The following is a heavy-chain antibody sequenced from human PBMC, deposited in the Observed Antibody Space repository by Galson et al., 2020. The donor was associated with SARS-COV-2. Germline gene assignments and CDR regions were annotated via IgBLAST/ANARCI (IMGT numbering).Heavy chain of an antibody. J-gene: IGHJ6*03. V-gene: IGHV3-13*01. CDR2: IGTAGDT. CDR1: GFTFSSYD. D-gene: IGHD4-17*01. CDR3: ARVNYGSWSSYYYMDV. Sequence: GESLKISCAASGFTFSSYDMHWVRQATGKGLEWVSAIGTAGDTYYPGSVKGRFTISRENAKNSLYLQMNSLRAGDTAVYYCARVNYGSWSSYYYMDVWGKGTTVTVSS.